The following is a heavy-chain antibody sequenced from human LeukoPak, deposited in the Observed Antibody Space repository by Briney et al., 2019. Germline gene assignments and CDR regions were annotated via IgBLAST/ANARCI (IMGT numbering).Heavy chain of an antibody. CDR3: ATLDSYYDNSGRPLIPD. CDR2: FNREDDEP. J-gene: IGHJ4*02. Sequence: ASVKVSCNTSGYTLTDFSMHWVRQAPGKGLEWMGGFNREDDEPIYAPHFRGRVTVTEDTSTDTAYMELSSLRSEDTAVYYCATLDSYYDNSGRPLIPDWGQGTLVTVSS. D-gene: IGHD3-22*01. CDR1: GYTLTDFS. V-gene: IGHV1-24*01.